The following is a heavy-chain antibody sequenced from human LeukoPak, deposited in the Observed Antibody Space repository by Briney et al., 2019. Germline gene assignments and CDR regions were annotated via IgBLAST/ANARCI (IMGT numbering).Heavy chain of an antibody. CDR2: IKSKIDGGTT. CDR1: GFTFSNAW. Sequence: GGSLRLSCAASGFTFSNAWMSWVRQAPGKGLKWVGRIKSKIDGGTTDYAAPVKGRFTISRDDSKNTLYLQMNSLKTEDTAVYYCTTGVSSGWYPDYWGQGTLVTVSS. CDR3: TTGVSSGWYPDY. J-gene: IGHJ4*02. D-gene: IGHD6-19*01. V-gene: IGHV3-15*01.